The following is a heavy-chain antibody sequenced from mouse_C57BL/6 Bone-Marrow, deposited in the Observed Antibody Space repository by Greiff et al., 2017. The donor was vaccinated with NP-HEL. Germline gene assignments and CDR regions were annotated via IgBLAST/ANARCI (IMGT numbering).Heavy chain of an antibody. V-gene: IGHV1-80*01. CDR1: GYAFSSYW. D-gene: IGHD2-4*01. CDR3: ARSLYYDYHYAMDY. CDR2: IYPGDGDT. Sequence: VQLQQSGASVKISCKASGYAFSSYWMNWVKQRPGKGLEWIGQIYPGDGDTNYNGKFKGKAALTADKSSSTAYMQLSSLTSEDSAVYFCARSLYYDYHYAMDYWGQGTSVTVSS. J-gene: IGHJ4*01.